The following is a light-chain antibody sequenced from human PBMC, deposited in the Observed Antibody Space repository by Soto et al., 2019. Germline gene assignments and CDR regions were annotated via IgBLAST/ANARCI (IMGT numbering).Light chain of an antibody. CDR3: QHYNSYSEA. Sequence: EVVLTQSPATLSLSPGERATLSCRASENVRTFVDWYQQKPGQAPRLLIYGASTRATGVPARFSGSGSGTDFTLTISSLEPEDFATYYCQHYNSYSEAFGQGTKVDI. V-gene: IGKV3-11*01. J-gene: IGKJ1*01. CDR2: GAS. CDR1: ENVRTF.